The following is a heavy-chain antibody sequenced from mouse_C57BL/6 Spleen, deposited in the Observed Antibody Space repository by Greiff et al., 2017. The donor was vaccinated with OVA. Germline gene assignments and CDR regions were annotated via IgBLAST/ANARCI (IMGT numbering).Heavy chain of an antibody. J-gene: IGHJ4*01. D-gene: IGHD2-1*01. CDR2: INPGSGGT. CDR1: GYAFPNYL. CDR3: ARFYYGYAMDY. V-gene: IGHV1-54*01. Sequence: VQLQQSGAELVRPGTSVKVSCKASGYAFPNYLIEWVKQRPGQGLEWIGVINPGSGGTNYNEKFKSKATLTADKSSSTAYMQLSSLTSEDSAVYFCARFYYGYAMDYWGQGTSVTVSS.